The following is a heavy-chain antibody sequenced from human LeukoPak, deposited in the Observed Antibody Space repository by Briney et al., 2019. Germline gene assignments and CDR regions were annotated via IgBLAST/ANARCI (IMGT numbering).Heavy chain of an antibody. CDR3: AKIHCVATNVPSRSFDT. J-gene: IGHJ5*02. D-gene: IGHD5-12*01. CDR1: GGTFSSYA. CDR2: IFHMFRPQ. Sequence: SVNVSCKASGGTFSSYAIGSVRQGPGQGLGWMGGIFHMFRPQNYVQKFQGRVTITADESTGPAYTELSNLRSEDPAVHYCAKIHCVATNVPSRSFDTWGPGTPVTASS. V-gene: IGHV1-69*13.